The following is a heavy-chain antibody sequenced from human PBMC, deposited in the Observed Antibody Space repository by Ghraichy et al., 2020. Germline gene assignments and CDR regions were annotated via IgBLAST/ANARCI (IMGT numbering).Heavy chain of an antibody. CDR1: GFTFSTHA. CDR2: IRGNGGDGST. CDR3: ATFSKEGRTWSYYYHMDV. Sequence: LSLTCAASGFTFSTHAMSWVRQAPGKGLEWVSVIRGNGGDGSTLYADSVKGRFTISRDNSKNTLYLQMNSLRADDTGVYYCATFSKEGRTWSYYYHMDVWGKGTTVIVSS. V-gene: IGHV3-23*01. D-gene: IGHD2/OR15-2a*01. J-gene: IGHJ6*03.